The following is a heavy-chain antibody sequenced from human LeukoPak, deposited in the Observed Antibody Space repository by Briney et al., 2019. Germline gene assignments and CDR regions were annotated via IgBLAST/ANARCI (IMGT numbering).Heavy chain of an antibody. V-gene: IGHV1-24*01. CDR3: ATVLQLWESNWFDP. CDR1: GYTLTELS. CDR2: FDPEDGET. Sequence: GASVKVSCKVSGYTLTELSMHWVRQAPGKGLEWMGGFDPEDGETIYARKFQGRVTMTEDTSTDTAYMELSSLRSQDTAVYYCATVLQLWESNWFDPWGQGTLVTVSS. D-gene: IGHD5-18*01. J-gene: IGHJ5*02.